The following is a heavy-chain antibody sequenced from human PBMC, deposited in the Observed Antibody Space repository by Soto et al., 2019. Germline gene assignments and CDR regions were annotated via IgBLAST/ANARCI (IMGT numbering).Heavy chain of an antibody. J-gene: IGHJ4*02. D-gene: IGHD3-3*01. V-gene: IGHV3-23*01. CDR1: GFTFSSYA. CDR3: AKVVDYDFWSGYYTPDFDY. CDR2: ISGSGGST. Sequence: GGSLRLSCAASGFTFSSYAMSWVRQAPGKGLEWVSAISGSGGSTYYADSVKGRLTISRDNSKNTLYLQMNSLRAEDTAVYYCAKVVDYDFWSGYYTPDFDYWGQGTLVTVSS.